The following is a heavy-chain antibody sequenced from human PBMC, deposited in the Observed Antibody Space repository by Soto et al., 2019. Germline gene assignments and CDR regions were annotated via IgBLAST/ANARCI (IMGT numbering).Heavy chain of an antibody. J-gene: IGHJ3*02. D-gene: IGHD3-3*01. V-gene: IGHV1-46*03. Sequence: ASVKVSCKASGYTFTSYYMHWVRQAPGQGLEWMGIINPSGGSTSYAQKFQGRVTMTRDTSTSTVYMELSSLRSEDTAVYYCASRAVMAPGYPDAFDIWGQGTMVTVSS. CDR2: INPSGGST. CDR1: GYTFTSYY. CDR3: ASRAVMAPGYPDAFDI.